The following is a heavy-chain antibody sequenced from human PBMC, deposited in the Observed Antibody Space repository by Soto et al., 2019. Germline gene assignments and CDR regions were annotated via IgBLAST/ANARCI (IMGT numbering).Heavy chain of an antibody. D-gene: IGHD3-22*01. CDR2: IRSKTDGGTA. V-gene: IGHV3-15*01. CDR1: GFSFNYAW. Sequence: VQLVESGGGLVKPGGSLRLSCAVSGFSFNYAWMSWVRQAPGKGLEWVARIRSKTDGGTADYPAPVKGRFTISRDNAKNSVLLQMNSLRAEDTAVFYCARVVDSGYYPDYWGQGTLVTVSS. CDR3: ARVVDSGYYPDY. J-gene: IGHJ4*02.